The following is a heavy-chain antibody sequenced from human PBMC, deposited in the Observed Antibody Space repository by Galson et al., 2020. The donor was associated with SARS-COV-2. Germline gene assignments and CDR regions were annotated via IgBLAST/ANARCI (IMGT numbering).Heavy chain of an antibody. CDR3: ARGIVVVPAATIRYYYYGMDV. Sequence: ASVKVSCKASGYTFTSYGISWVRQAPGQGLEWMGWISAYNGNTNYAQKLQGRVTMTTDTSTSTAYMELRSLRSDDAAVYYCARGIVVVPAATIRYYYYGMDVWGQGTTVTVSS. J-gene: IGHJ6*02. CDR1: GYTFTSYG. D-gene: IGHD2-2*01. CDR2: ISAYNGNT. V-gene: IGHV1-18*01.